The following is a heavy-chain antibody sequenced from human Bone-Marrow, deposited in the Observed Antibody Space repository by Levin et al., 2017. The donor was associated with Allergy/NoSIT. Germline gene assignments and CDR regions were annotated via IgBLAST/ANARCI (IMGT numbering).Heavy chain of an antibody. Sequence: ASVKVSCKASGYTFTDFYIHWVRQAPGQGLEWMGRINPNSGATTYAQKFRGRVPLTRDTSISTAYMELTGLRSDDTAVYYCARDGAPWYDFWSGYSRDPNWFDHWGQGTLVTVSS. D-gene: IGHD3-3*01. J-gene: IGHJ5*02. CDR1: GYTFTDFY. CDR3: ARDGAPWYDFWSGYSRDPNWFDH. V-gene: IGHV1-2*06. CDR2: INPNSGAT.